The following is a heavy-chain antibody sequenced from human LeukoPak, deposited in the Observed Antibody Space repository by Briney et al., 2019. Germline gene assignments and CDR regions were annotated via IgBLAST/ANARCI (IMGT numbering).Heavy chain of an antibody. CDR1: GFTFSSYA. CDR2: ISYDGSNK. V-gene: IGHV3-30-3*01. Sequence: GGSLRLSCAASGFTFSSYAMHWVRQAPGKGLEWVAVISYDGSNKYYADSVKGRFTISRDNSKNTLYLQMNSLSAEDTAVYYCARMASVTNYFDYWGQGTLVTVSS. D-gene: IGHD4-17*01. J-gene: IGHJ4*02. CDR3: ARMASVTNYFDY.